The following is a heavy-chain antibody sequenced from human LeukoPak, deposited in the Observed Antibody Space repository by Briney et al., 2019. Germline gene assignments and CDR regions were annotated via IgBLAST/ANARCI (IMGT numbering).Heavy chain of an antibody. J-gene: IGHJ4*02. CDR2: ISYDGSNK. CDR1: GFTFSSYA. Sequence: PGGSPRLSCAASGFTFSSYAMHWVRQAPGKGLEWVAVISYDGSNKYYADSVKGRFTISRDNSKNTLYLQMNSLRAEDTAVYYCARERASGYALDYWGQGTLVTVSS. V-gene: IGHV3-30-3*01. D-gene: IGHD3-22*01. CDR3: ARERASGYALDY.